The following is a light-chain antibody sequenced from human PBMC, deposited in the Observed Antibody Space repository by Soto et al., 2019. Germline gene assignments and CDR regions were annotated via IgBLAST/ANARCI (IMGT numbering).Light chain of an antibody. CDR1: QSVSSY. CDR3: QQRSDWVT. J-gene: IGKJ2*01. CDR2: DAA. V-gene: IGKV3-11*01. Sequence: EVVLTQSPATLSLSPGERATLSCRASQSVSSYLVWYQQKPGQAPRLLIYDAANRAICIPARFSGSGSGTDFTLTISSLEPEDSAVYYCQQRSDWVTFGQGTKLEIK.